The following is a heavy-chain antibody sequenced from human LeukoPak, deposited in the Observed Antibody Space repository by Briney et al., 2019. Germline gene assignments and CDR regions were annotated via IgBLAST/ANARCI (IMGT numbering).Heavy chain of an antibody. CDR3: ARPPITIFGVVTPYFDY. V-gene: IGHV3-48*01. D-gene: IGHD3-3*01. CDR1: GFTFSSYS. CDR2: ISSSSTI. J-gene: IGHJ4*02. Sequence: PGGSLRLSCAASGFTFSSYSMNWVRQAPGKGLEWVSYISSSSTIYYADSVKGRFTISRDNAKNSLYLQMNSLRAEDTAVYYCARPPITIFGVVTPYFDYWGQGTLVTVPS.